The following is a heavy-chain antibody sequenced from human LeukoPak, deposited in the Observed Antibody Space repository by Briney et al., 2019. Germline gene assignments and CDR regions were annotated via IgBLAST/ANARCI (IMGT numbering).Heavy chain of an antibody. CDR3: ARDWLVRGVIQFDY. Sequence: PGGSLRLSCATSGFTFSPYSFNWVRQAPGKGLGWISYINAHRTIYYADSVEGRFTISRDNAKNSAYLQLNSLRAEDTAVYYCARDWLVRGVIQFDYWGQGTLVTVSS. CDR1: GFTFSPYS. J-gene: IGHJ4*02. D-gene: IGHD3-10*01. CDR2: INAHRTI. V-gene: IGHV3-48*01.